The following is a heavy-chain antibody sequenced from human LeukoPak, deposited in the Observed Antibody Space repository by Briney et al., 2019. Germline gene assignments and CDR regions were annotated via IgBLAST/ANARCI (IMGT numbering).Heavy chain of an antibody. CDR3: ARGGESVVLRFLEWLLLPDY. CDR1: GFTFSSYA. CDR2: IRYDGSNK. J-gene: IGHJ4*02. Sequence: PGGSLRLSCAASGFTFSSYAMHWVRQAPGKGLEWVAFIRYDGSNKYYADSVKGRFTISRDNAKNSLYLQMNSLRAEDTAVYYCARGGESVVLRFLEWLLLPDYWGQGTLVTVSS. D-gene: IGHD3-3*01. V-gene: IGHV3-30*02.